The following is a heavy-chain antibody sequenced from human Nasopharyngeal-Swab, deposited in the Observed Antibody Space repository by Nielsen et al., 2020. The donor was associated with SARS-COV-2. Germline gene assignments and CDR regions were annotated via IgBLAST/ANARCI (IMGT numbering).Heavy chain of an antibody. CDR3: AILLTAMANDY. CDR2: ISYDGSNK. CDR1: GFTFTGYG. J-gene: IGHJ4*02. V-gene: IGHV3-30*19. Sequence: GGSLRLSCAASGFTFTGYGMHWVRQALGKGLEWVAVISYDGSNKYYADYVKGRFTISRDNSKNTLYLQMNSLRAEDTAVYYCAILLTAMANDYWGQGTLVTVSS. D-gene: IGHD5-18*01.